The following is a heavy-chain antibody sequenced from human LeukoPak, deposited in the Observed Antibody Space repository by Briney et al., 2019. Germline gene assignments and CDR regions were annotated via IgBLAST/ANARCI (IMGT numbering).Heavy chain of an antibody. CDR2: ISSSSSYI. CDR3: ARDRTDTAIPRFDDY. CDR1: GFTFSSYS. J-gene: IGHJ4*02. V-gene: IGHV3-21*01. Sequence: GGSLRLSCAASGFTFSSYSMNWVRQAPGKGLEWVSSISSSSSYIYYADSVKGRFTISRDNAKNSLYLQMNSLRAEDTAVYYCARDRTDTAIPRFDDYWGQGTLVTVSS. D-gene: IGHD5-18*01.